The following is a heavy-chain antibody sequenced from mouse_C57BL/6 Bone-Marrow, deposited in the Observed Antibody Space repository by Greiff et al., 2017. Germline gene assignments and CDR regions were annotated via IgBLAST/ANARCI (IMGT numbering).Heavy chain of an antibody. D-gene: IGHD1-1*01. V-gene: IGHV5-17*01. CDR2: ISSGSSTI. Sequence: EVKLMESGGGLVKPGGSLKLSCAASGFTFSDYGMHWVRQAPEKGLEWVAYISSGSSTIYYADTVKGRFTISRDNAKNTLFLQMTSLRSEDTAMYYCARSHYYGSSLDYWGQGTSVTVSS. CDR1: GFTFSDYG. CDR3: ARSHYYGSSLDY. J-gene: IGHJ4*01.